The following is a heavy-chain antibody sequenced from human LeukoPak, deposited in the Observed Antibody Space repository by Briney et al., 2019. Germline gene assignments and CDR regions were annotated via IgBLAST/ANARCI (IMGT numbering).Heavy chain of an antibody. CDR2: ISAYNGNT. CDR1: GYTFTSYG. Sequence: ASVKVSCKATGYTFTSYGISWVRQAPGQGLEWMGWISAYNGNTNYAQKRQGRVTMTTDISTSTVYMELRRLRSDDTAVYHCARHGAIVAAGYSYYHYYLDVWGKGTTVTVSS. J-gene: IGHJ6*03. V-gene: IGHV1-18*01. D-gene: IGHD6-13*01. CDR3: ARHGAIVAAGYSYYHYYLDV.